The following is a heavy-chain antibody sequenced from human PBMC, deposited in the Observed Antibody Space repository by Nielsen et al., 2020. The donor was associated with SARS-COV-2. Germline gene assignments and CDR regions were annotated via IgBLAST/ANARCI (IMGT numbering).Heavy chain of an antibody. Sequence: SQTLSLTCAISGDSVSSNSAAWNWIRQSPSRGLEWLGRTYYRSKWYNDYAVSVKSRITINPDTSKNQFSLHLNSVTPEDTAVYYCARARGAYGDYYYYFYTDGWGKGTTVTVSS. CDR1: GDSVSSNSAA. V-gene: IGHV6-1*01. J-gene: IGHJ6*03. CDR3: ARARGAYGDYYYYFYTDG. D-gene: IGHD4-17*01. CDR2: TYYRSKWYN.